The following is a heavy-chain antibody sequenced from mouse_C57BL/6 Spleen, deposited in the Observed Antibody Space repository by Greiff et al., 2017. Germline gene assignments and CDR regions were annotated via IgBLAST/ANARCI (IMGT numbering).Heavy chain of an antibody. CDR1: GYTFTSYW. J-gene: IGHJ4*01. Sequence: QVQLQQPGAELVMPGASVTLSCKASGYTFTSYWMHWVKQRPGQGLEWIGEIDPSDSYTNYNQKFKGKSKLTVDKSSSTAYMQLRSLTSEDSAVYYCAILNYYAMDYWGQGTSVTVSS. CDR3: AILNYYAMDY. CDR2: IDPSDSYT. V-gene: IGHV1-69*01.